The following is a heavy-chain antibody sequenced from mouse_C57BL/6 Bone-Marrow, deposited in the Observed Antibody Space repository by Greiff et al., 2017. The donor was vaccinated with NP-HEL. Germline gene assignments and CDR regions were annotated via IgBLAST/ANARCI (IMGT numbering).Heavy chain of an antibody. CDR1: GYTFTSYG. V-gene: IGHV1-81*01. CDR2: IYPRSGNT. Sequence: VQLQQSGAELARPGASVKLSCKASGYTFTSYGISWVKQRTGQGLEWIGEIYPRSGNTYYNEKFKVKGTLTADKSSSTAYMELGSRTYEDSAVYFCERKLVRAYWGQGALVTVSA. D-gene: IGHD1-1*01. J-gene: IGHJ3*01. CDR3: ERKLVRAY.